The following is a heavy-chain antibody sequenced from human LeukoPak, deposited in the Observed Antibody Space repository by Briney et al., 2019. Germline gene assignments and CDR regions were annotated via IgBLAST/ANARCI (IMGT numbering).Heavy chain of an antibody. J-gene: IGHJ4*02. Sequence: ASETLSLTCTVSGVSISSYYWSWIRQPPGKGLEWVANIYHTGSTNYNPSLSSRVTISIDTAKDQFSLKLTSVTAADTAVYYCARRGRNSSGWQDYLWGQGTLVTVSS. D-gene: IGHD6-25*01. CDR2: IYHTGST. CDR1: GVSISSYY. CDR3: ARRGRNSSGWQDYL. V-gene: IGHV4-59*01.